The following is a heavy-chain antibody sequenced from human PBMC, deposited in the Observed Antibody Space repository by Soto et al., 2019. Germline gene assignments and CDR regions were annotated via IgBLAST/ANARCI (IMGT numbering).Heavy chain of an antibody. CDR3: ARGYSYGPVYYGMDV. Sequence: GGSLRLSCAASGFTFSSYDMHWVRQATGKGLEWVSAIGTAGDTYYPGSVKGRFTISRENAKNSLYLQMNSLRAGDTAVYYCARGYSYGPVYYGMDVWGQGTTVS. CDR1: GFTFSSYD. CDR2: IGTAGDT. V-gene: IGHV3-13*04. J-gene: IGHJ6*02. D-gene: IGHD5-18*01.